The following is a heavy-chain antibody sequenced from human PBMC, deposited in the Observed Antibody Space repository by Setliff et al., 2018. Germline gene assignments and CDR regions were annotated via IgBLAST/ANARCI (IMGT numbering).Heavy chain of an antibody. D-gene: IGHD6-25*01. J-gene: IGHJ3*02. CDR3: ARSAANGGHDPFDI. CDR2: INQPGNDI. CDR1: GFTFSSYA. V-gene: IGHV3-7*01. Sequence: GGSLRLSCAASGFTFSSYAMYWFRQAPGKGPEWVASINQPGNDIYYAHSVRGRFTASRDNAKNSLYLQMNSLRADDTAVYYCARSAANGGHDPFDIWGQGTMVTVSS.